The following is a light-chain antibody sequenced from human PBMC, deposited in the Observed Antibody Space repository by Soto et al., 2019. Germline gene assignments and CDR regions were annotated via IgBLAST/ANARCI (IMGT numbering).Light chain of an antibody. Sequence: DIQMTQCLSALSASVGDRVTITCRASQSISRWLAWYQQKPGKAPELLIFDASSLETGVPSRFSGSASATEFTLTISSMQPDDFATYYCQQYNSHWTFGQGTKVDIK. CDR1: QSISRW. CDR2: DAS. J-gene: IGKJ1*01. CDR3: QQYNSHWT. V-gene: IGKV1-5*01.